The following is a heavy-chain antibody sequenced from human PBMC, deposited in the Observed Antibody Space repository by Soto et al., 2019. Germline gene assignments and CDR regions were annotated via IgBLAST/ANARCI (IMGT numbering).Heavy chain of an antibody. D-gene: IGHD3-9*01. J-gene: IGHJ4*02. CDR2: ISSDGTTT. CDR1: GFSFRSDW. V-gene: IGHV3-74*01. CDR3: EREYYGVLTGYYNDY. Sequence: EVQLVESGGGLVQSGGSLGLSCVASGFSFRSDWMHWVRQAPGKGLVWVARISSDGTTTTYADSANGRFTVSRDNAANTRYRQMSSLRAEDTAVYYCEREYYGVLTGYYNDYWGQGTLVTVSS.